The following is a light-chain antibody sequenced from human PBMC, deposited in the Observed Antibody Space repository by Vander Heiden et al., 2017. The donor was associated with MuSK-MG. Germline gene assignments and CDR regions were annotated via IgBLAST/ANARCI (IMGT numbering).Light chain of an antibody. CDR1: QSVSKS. CDR2: DAS. J-gene: IGKJ4*01. Sequence: PGERATLSCRASQSVSKSLAWYQQKPGQAPRLLIYDASNRATGIPARFSGSGSGTDFTLTISSLEPEDFARYYCQQRSNWPLTFGGGTKVEIK. V-gene: IGKV3-11*01. CDR3: QQRSNWPLT.